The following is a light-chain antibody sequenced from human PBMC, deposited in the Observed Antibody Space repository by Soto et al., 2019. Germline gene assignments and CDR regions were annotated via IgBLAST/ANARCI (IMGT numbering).Light chain of an antibody. J-gene: IGLJ2*01. V-gene: IGLV2-14*01. CDR2: EVS. Sequence: QSALTQPASVSGSPGQSITISCTGTSSDVGAYNYVSWYQQHPGKTPKLMIYEVSNRPSGVSNRFSGSKSGNTASLSISGLQAEDEAAYYCSSYTTISPLGILFGGGTKVTVL. CDR3: SSYTTISPLGIL. CDR1: SSDVGAYNY.